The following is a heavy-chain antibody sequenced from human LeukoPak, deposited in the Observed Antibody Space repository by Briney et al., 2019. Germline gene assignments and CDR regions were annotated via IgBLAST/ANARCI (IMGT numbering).Heavy chain of an antibody. V-gene: IGHV1-2*02. D-gene: IGHD3-10*01. CDR2: INPNTGGT. J-gene: IGHJ4*02. CDR1: GYTFTDYY. Sequence: ASVRVSLKASGYTFTDYYIHWVRQPPGQGHEWMGWINPNTGGTKYAQKFQGRVTMTRDTYISTVYIALRRLRSEDTAVYFCAMGGLVRVTIIRLKFDYWGQGTPGTVSS. CDR3: AMGGLVRVTIIRLKFDY.